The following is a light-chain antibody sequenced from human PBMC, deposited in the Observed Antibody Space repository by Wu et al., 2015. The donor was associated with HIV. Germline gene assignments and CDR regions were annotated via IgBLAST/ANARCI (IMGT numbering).Light chain of an antibody. CDR2: GAS. V-gene: IGKV3-15*01. J-gene: IGKJ1*01. CDR3: QQYNNGPQT. Sequence: VVMTQSPATLSVSSGERATLSCRASQSVSNKLAWYQQKPGQAPRLLMSGASTRATGIPARFSGSGSGTDFTLIINNMQSEDFAVYYCQQYNNGPQTFGQGTKVEIK. CDR1: QSVSNK.